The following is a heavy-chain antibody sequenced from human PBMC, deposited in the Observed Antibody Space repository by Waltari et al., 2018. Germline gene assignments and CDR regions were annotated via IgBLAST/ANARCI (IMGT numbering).Heavy chain of an antibody. D-gene: IGHD6-13*01. J-gene: IGHJ4*02. Sequence: EVQLVQSGAEVKKPGATVKISCKVSGYTFTDYSLHWVPQAPGKGLEWMGLVDPEDGKTIYAEKFQGRVTITADTSTDTAYMELSSLRSEDTAVYYCATVKGPFIAAAGTLGYWGQGTLVTVSS. V-gene: IGHV1-69-2*01. CDR2: VDPEDGKT. CDR3: ATVKGPFIAAAGTLGY. CDR1: GYTFTDYS.